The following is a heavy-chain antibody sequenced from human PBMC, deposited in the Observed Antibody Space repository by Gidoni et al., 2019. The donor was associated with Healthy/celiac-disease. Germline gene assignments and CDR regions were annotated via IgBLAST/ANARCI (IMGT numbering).Heavy chain of an antibody. CDR1: GFTFSSYG. CDR3: ARSGGYNYGYFDY. D-gene: IGHD5-12*01. J-gene: IGHJ4*02. V-gene: IGHV3-33*01. CDR2: IWYDGSNK. Sequence: QVQLVESGGGVVHPGSSLRLSCAASGFTFSSYGMHWVRQAPGQGLEWVAVIWYDGSNKYYADSVKGRFTISRDNSKNTLYLQMNSLRAEDTAVYYCARSGGYNYGYFDYWGQGTLVTVSS.